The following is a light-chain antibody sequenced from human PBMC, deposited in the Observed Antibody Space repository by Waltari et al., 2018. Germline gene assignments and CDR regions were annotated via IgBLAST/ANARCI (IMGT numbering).Light chain of an antibody. CDR1: QSVLSNSNNKNF. J-gene: IGKJ4*01. V-gene: IGKV4-1*01. CDR3: QQYYGSPLT. Sequence: DVVMTQSPDSLAVSLGERATINCKSSQSVLSNSNNKNFLAWFQQRPGQPPKLLIYWASTRQSGVPDRFSGSGSGTDFTLTISSLQAEDVAVYYCQQYYGSPLTFGGGTKVEI. CDR2: WAS.